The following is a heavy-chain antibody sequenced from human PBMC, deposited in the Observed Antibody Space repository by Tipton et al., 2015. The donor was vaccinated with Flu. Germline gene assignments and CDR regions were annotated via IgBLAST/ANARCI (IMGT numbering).Heavy chain of an antibody. D-gene: IGHD6-19*01. CDR1: GGSISSSSYY. J-gene: IGHJ4*02. V-gene: IGHV4-39*07. CDR2: IYYSGST. CDR3: ARASGWGERLYYFDY. Sequence: TLSLTCTVSGGSISSSSYYWGWIRQPPGKGLEWIGSIYYSGSTYYNPSLKSRVTISVDTSKNQFSLKLTSVTAADTAVYYCARASGWGERLYYFDYWGQGTLVTVSS.